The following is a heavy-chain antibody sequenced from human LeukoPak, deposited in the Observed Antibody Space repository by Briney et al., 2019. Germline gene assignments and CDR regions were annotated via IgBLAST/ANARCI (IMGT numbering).Heavy chain of an antibody. CDR1: GGSFSGYY. D-gene: IGHD1-26*01. CDR3: ARAWELPEYFQH. J-gene: IGHJ1*01. CDR2: IYYSGST. V-gene: IGHV4-59*01. Sequence: SETLSLTCAVYGGSFSGYYWSWIRQPPGKGLEWIGYIYYSGSTNYNPSLKSRVTISVDTSKNQFSLKLSSVTAADTAVYYCARAWELPEYFQHWGQGTLVTVSS.